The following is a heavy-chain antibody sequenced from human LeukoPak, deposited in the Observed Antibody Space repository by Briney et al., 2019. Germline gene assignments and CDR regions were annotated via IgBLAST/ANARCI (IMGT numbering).Heavy chain of an antibody. CDR2: INPNSGGT. J-gene: IGHJ5*02. CDR3: ARDYDGCSSTSCYLNWFDP. CDR1: GYTFTGYY. D-gene: IGHD2-2*01. V-gene: IGHV1-2*02. Sequence: ASVKVSCKASGYTFTGYYMHCGRQAPGQGLEWMGWINPNSGGTNYAQKFQGRVTMTRDTSISTAYMELSRLRSDDTAVYYCARDYDGCSSTSCYLNWFDPWGQGTLVTVSS.